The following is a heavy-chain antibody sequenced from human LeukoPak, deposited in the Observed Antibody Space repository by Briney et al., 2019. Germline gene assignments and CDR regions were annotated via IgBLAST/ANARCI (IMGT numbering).Heavy chain of an antibody. D-gene: IGHD1-7*01. Sequence: TLSLTCTVSGGSVNSGTYYWNWIRQPPGKALEWLALIFWDDDKKYGPSLRSRVTITKDTSNNLVVLTMTDVDPVDTATYYCVHRQAGSTSFNYWGQGALVTVSS. V-gene: IGHV2-5*05. J-gene: IGHJ4*02. CDR2: IFWDDDK. CDR1: GGSVNSGTYY. CDR3: VHRQAGSTSFNY.